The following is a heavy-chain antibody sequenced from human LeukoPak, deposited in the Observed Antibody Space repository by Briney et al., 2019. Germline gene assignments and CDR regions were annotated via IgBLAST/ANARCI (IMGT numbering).Heavy chain of an antibody. V-gene: IGHV3-23*01. J-gene: IGHJ1*01. Sequence: GGSLRLSCAASGFTFSSYAMSWVRQAPGKGLEWVSAISGTGSSTYYADSVKGRFAISRDNSRNTLYLQMNSLRAEDTAVYYRAKGALAGTGGIPLEYFHHWGQGTLVTVSS. D-gene: IGHD6-19*01. CDR3: AKGALAGTGGIPLEYFHH. CDR1: GFTFSSYA. CDR2: ISGTGSST.